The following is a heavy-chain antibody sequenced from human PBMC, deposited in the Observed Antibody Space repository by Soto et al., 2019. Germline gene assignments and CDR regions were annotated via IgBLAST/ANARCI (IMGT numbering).Heavy chain of an antibody. CDR1: GVSISNSNYY. CDR3: ARHGSN. Sequence: PSETLSLTCTVSGVSISNSNYYWGWIRQPPGKGLEWIGTIYYSGITCYNPSLKSRVTISVDTSKNQFSLKLTSVTAADTAVYYCARHGSNWGQGTLVTVSS. CDR2: IYYSGIT. V-gene: IGHV4-39*01. J-gene: IGHJ4*02.